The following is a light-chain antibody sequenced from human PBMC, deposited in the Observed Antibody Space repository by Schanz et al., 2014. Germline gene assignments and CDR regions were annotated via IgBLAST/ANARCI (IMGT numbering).Light chain of an antibody. Sequence: EIVLTQSPGTLSLSPGERATLSCRASQTVGSNHLAWYQLKPGQAPRLLIYGASIRATGIPDRFSGSGSGTDFTLTISRLEPEDFAVYYCQQYGSSRWTFGQGTKVEIK. CDR1: QTVGSNH. CDR3: QQYGSSRWT. V-gene: IGKV3-20*01. CDR2: GAS. J-gene: IGKJ1*01.